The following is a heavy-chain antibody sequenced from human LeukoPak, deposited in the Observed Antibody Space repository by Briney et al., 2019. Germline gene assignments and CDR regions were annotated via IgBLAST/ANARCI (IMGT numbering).Heavy chain of an antibody. CDR3: ASGYGPIDY. J-gene: IGHJ4*02. Sequence: SETLSLTCTVSGGSISSYYWSWIRQPPGKGLEWIGYIYYSGSTNYNPSLKSRVTISVDTSKNQFSLKLSSVTAADTAVYYCASGYGPIDYWGQGTLVTVSS. D-gene: IGHD5-18*01. V-gene: IGHV4-59*01. CDR2: IYYSGST. CDR1: GGSISSYY.